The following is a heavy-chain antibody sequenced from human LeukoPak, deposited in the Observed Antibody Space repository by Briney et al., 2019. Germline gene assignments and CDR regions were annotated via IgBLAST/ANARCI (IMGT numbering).Heavy chain of an antibody. CDR2: INHSGNT. CDR3: ARHEHASSWTPPGYFDL. CDR1: DYSISNGSF. J-gene: IGHJ2*01. D-gene: IGHD6-13*01. Sequence: PSETLSLTCTVSDYSISNGSFWGWIRQPPGKGLEWIAGINHSGNTYYNPSPRGGATISVDTSKNQFSLRLSSVTAADTAIYYCARHEHASSWTPPGYFDLWGHGTLVTVSS. V-gene: IGHV4-38-2*02.